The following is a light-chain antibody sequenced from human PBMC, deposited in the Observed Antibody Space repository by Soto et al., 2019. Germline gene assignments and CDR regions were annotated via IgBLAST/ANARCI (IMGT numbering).Light chain of an antibody. CDR2: DAS. V-gene: IGKV3-20*01. CDR1: QSVGGSY. Sequence: EIVLTQSPGTLSLSPGERATLSCRASQSVGGSYLAWYQQRPGQAPRLLIYDASTRATGIPDRFSGSGSGTDFTLTISRLEPEDFAVYRCQQYGSSYTFGQGTRLEIK. J-gene: IGKJ2*01. CDR3: QQYGSSYT.